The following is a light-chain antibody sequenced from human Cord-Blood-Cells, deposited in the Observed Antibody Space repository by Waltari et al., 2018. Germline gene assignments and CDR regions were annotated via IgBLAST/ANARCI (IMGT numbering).Light chain of an antibody. Sequence: DIQLTQSPSSLSASVGDRVTLTCRASQSIRSYLNWYQQKPGKAPKLLIYAASSLRSGVPSRFSGSGSGTDVTLTIRSLQPEDFATYYCQQSYSTPRTFGQGTKVEIK. CDR1: QSIRSY. CDR3: QQSYSTPRT. V-gene: IGKV1-39*01. CDR2: AAS. J-gene: IGKJ1*01.